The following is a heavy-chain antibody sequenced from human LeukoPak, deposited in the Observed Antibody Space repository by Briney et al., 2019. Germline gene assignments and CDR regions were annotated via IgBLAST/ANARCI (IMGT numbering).Heavy chain of an antibody. Sequence: GASVKVSCKASGYTFTPYILHWVRQAPGQSLEWMGWIKAGNGNTQYSQKFQGRVTITRDTSATTAYMELSSLRPEDTAVYYCARDKGYYESDAFEIWGQGTMVTVSS. CDR3: ARDKGYYESDAFEI. V-gene: IGHV1-3*01. CDR2: IKAGNGNT. J-gene: IGHJ3*02. CDR1: GYTFTPYI. D-gene: IGHD3-22*01.